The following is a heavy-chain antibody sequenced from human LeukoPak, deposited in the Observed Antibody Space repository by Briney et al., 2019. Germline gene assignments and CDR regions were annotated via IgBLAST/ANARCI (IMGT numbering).Heavy chain of an antibody. CDR1: WFTFKRYA. J-gene: IGHJ6*02. D-gene: IGHD2-2*01. CDR2: ISCSGWNT. Sequence: GALGLSFAAFWFTFKRYAMGLVRQASGEGLGWVSAISCSGWNTYYADSVKGRFTISRDNAKNSLYLQMNSLRAEDTAVYYCARDQYCSSTSCPIYYYYYGMDVWGQGTTVTVSS. V-gene: IGHV3-23*01. CDR3: ARDQYCSSTSCPIYYYYYGMDV.